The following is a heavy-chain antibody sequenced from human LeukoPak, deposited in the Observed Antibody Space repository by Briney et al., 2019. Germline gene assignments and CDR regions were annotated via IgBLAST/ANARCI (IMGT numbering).Heavy chain of an antibody. CDR2: INPNSGGT. Sequence: ASVKVSCKASGYTFTGYYMHWVRQAPGQGLEWMGWINPNSGGTNYTPKFQGRVTMTRDTSNSTAYMELSSLRSDDTAVYYCARDYSSSPPRTFDYWGRGTLATVSS. V-gene: IGHV1-2*02. J-gene: IGHJ4*02. CDR3: ARDYSSSPPRTFDY. D-gene: IGHD6-6*01. CDR1: GYTFTGYY.